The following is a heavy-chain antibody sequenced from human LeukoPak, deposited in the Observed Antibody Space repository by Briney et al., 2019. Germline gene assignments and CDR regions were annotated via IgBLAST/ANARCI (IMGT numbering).Heavy chain of an antibody. CDR1: GGSLSSHY. Sequence: SSETLSLTCTVSGGSLSSHYWNWIRQSPGKGLEWIGYTYYSGSTDYNPSLKGRVTISMDTSKSQFSLKLSSVTAADTAVYYCAGGWISRALIDVWGQGTTVTVSS. V-gene: IGHV4-59*11. CDR2: TYYSGST. CDR3: AGGWISRALIDV. J-gene: IGHJ6*02. D-gene: IGHD2-2*03.